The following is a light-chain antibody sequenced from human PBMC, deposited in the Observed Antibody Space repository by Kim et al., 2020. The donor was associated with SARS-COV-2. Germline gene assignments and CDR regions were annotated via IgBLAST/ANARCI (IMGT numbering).Light chain of an antibody. Sequence: GQRVTISCSGSSSNIGSNYVSWYQHIPGTAPKLLIYTDNQRPSGVPDRFSGSKSGTSASLAISGLQSEDEADYYCAAWDDGLRGRMFGGGTKVTVL. CDR3: AAWDDGLRGRM. V-gene: IGLV1-44*01. J-gene: IGLJ3*02. CDR1: SSNIGSNY. CDR2: TDN.